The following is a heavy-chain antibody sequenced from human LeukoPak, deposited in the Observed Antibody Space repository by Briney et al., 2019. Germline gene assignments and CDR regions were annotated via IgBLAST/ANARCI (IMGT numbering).Heavy chain of an antibody. J-gene: IGHJ6*02. CDR1: GYSFTSYW. Sequence: GESLKISCKGSGYSFTSYWIGWVRQMPGKGLEWMGIIYPGDSDTRYSPSFQGQVTISADKSISTAYLQWSSLKASDTAMYYCARLYGWPPLVTTVRDYYYGMDVWGQGITVTVSS. CDR2: IYPGDSDT. D-gene: IGHD2-8*02. V-gene: IGHV5-51*01. CDR3: ARLYGWPPLVTTVRDYYYGMDV.